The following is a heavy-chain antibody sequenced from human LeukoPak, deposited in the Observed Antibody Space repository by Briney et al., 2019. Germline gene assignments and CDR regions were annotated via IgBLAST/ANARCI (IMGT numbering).Heavy chain of an antibody. CDR2: IYYSGST. CDR1: GGSISSYY. J-gene: IGHJ4*02. V-gene: IGHV4-59*01. CDR3: ARGRYSYGYGFDY. Sequence: PSETLSLTCTVSGGSISSYYWSWIRQPPGKGLEWIGYIYYSGSTNYNPSLKSRVTISVDTSKNQLSLKLSSVTAADTAVYYCARGRYSYGYGFDYWGQGTLVTVSS. D-gene: IGHD5-18*01.